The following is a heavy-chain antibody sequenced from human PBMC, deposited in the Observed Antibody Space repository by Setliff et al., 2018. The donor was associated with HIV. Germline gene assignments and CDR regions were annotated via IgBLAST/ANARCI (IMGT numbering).Heavy chain of an antibody. Sequence: SETLSLTCTVSGGSISSSSYYWGWIRQPPGKGLEWIGNIYYSGSAYYNLSLQSRVTLSVDTSKNSFSLHLTSVTAADTAVYFCARARGPPLPVLDFWGPGTLVTVSS. V-gene: IGHV4-39*07. CDR2: IYYSGSA. D-gene: IGHD3-10*01. CDR3: ARARGPPLPVLDF. J-gene: IGHJ4*02. CDR1: GGSISSSSYY.